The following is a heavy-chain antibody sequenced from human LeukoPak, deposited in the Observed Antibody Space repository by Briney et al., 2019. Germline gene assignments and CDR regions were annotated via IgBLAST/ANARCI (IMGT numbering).Heavy chain of an antibody. D-gene: IGHD5-12*01. V-gene: IGHV3-23*01. CDR1: GFISTNYA. Sequence: GGSLRLSCAVSGFISTNYAMSWVRQAPGKGLEWVSVTISSSGSSSYADSVKGRFTISRDKSKNTLYLQMNSLRAEDTAVYYCAKGGYDYVEMGYFDYWGQGTLVTVSS. J-gene: IGHJ4*02. CDR2: TISSSGSS. CDR3: AKGGYDYVEMGYFDY.